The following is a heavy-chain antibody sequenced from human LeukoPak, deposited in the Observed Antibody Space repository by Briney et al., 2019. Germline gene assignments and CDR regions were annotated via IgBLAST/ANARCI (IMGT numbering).Heavy chain of an antibody. CDR2: INPNSGGT. CDR3: ARDQATVATQCLDH. D-gene: IGHD4-23*01. CDR1: GYTFTGYY. V-gene: IGHV1-2*02. J-gene: IGHJ4*02. Sequence: ASVKVSCKDSGYTFTGYYMHWVRQAPGQGLEWMGWINPNSGGTNYAQKFQGRVTMTRDTSISTAYMELSRVRSDDTAVYFCARDQATVATQCLDHWGQGTLVTVSS.